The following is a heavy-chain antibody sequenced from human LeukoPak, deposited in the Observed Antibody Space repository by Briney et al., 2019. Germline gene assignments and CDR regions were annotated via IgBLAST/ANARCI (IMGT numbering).Heavy chain of an antibody. CDR3: ARTIREQWLTIDY. J-gene: IGHJ4*02. CDR2: IKQDGSAK. V-gene: IGHV3-7*04. D-gene: IGHD6-19*01. CDR1: GFTFSNYW. Sequence: GGSLRLSCAASGFTFSNYWMNWVRQAPGKGLEWVANIKQDGSAKYYVDSVKGRFTISRDNAKNSLYLQMNRLGAEHTAVYYCARTIREQWLTIDYWGQGTLVTFSS.